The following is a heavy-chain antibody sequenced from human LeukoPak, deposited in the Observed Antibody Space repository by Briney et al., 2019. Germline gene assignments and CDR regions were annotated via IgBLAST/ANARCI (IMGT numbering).Heavy chain of an antibody. V-gene: IGHV1-69*13. D-gene: IGHD2-2*01. CDR2: IIPIVGTA. J-gene: IGHJ6*02. CDR1: GGTFSSYA. CDR3: ARGRDIVVVPAAVAYYYYGMDV. Sequence: GASVKVSCKASGGTFSSYAISWVRQAPGQGLEWMGGIIPIVGTANYAQKFQGRVTITADESTSTAYMELSSLRSEDTAVYYCARGRDIVVVPAAVAYYYYGMDVWGQGTTVTVSS.